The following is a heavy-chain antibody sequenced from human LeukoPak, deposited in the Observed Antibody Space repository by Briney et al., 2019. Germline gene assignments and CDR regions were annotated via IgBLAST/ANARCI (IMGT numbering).Heavy chain of an antibody. V-gene: IGHV1-46*01. CDR2: INPSGGST. J-gene: IGHJ3*02. CDR1: GYTFTSYY. CDR3: ARSGPITMIVVVITPHDAFDI. D-gene: IGHD3-22*01. Sequence: ASVKVSCKASGYTFTSYYMHWVRQAPGQGLEWMGIINPSGGSTSYAQKLQGRVTMTTDTSTSTAYMELRSLRSDDTAVYYCARSGPITMIVVVITPHDAFDIWGQGTMVTVSS.